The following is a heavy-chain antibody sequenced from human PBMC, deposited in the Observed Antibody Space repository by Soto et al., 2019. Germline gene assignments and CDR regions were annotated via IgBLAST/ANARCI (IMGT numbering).Heavy chain of an antibody. V-gene: IGHV1-18*01. CDR3: ARIRAPRYSSGWYGPFDY. CDR1: GYTFTSYG. D-gene: IGHD6-19*01. Sequence: ASVKVSWKASGYTFTSYGISWVRQAPGQGLEWMGWISAYNGNTNYAQKLQGRVTMTTDTSTSRAYMEMRSLRSDDTAVYYCARIRAPRYSSGWYGPFDYRGKRTLVPVSS. CDR2: ISAYNGNT. J-gene: IGHJ4*02.